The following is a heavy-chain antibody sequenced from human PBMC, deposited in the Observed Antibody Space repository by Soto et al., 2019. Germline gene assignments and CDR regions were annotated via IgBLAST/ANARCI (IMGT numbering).Heavy chain of an antibody. D-gene: IGHD2-8*01. CDR3: ARGYCTNGVCYRNAYAFDI. V-gene: IGHV3-21*01. CDR1: GFTFSSYS. J-gene: IGHJ3*02. CDR2: ISSSSSYI. Sequence: EVQLVESGGGLVKPGGSLRLSCAASGFTFSSYSMNWVRQAPGKGLEWVSSISSSSSYIYYADSVKGRFTISRDDAKNSLYLQMNSLRAEDTAVYYCARGYCTNGVCYRNAYAFDIWGQGTMVTVSS.